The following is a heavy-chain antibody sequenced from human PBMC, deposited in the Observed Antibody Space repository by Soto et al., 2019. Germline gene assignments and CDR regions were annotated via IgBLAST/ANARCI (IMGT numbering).Heavy chain of an antibody. J-gene: IGHJ4*02. CDR1: GFTFSDYA. V-gene: IGHV3-30*03. CDR3: ATGGRQWLVTSDFNY. Sequence: VQLVESGGGVVQPGRSLRLSCAASGFTFSDYAMHWVRQAPGKGLEWVAVVSHDGRNTNYADSVKGRFTISRDSSKNTVSLEMTTLRAEDTVVYYCATGGRQWLVTSDFNYWGQGALVTVSS. D-gene: IGHD6-19*01. CDR2: VSHDGRNT.